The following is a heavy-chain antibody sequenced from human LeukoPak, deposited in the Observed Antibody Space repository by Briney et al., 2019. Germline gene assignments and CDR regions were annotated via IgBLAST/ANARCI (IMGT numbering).Heavy chain of an antibody. J-gene: IGHJ4*02. D-gene: IGHD3-10*01. V-gene: IGHV4-59*01. CDR3: ARYYYGSGSYRIDY. CDR1: GGSISSYY. CDR2: IYYTGST. Sequence: SETLSLTCTVSGGSISSYYWSWIRQPPGKGLEWIGYIYYTGSTNYNPSLKSRVTISVDTSKNQFSLKLSSVSAADTAVYYCARYYYGSGSYRIDYWGQGTLVTVSS.